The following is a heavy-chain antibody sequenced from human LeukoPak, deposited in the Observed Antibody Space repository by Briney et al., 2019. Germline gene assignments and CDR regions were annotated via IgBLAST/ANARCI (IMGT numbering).Heavy chain of an antibody. Sequence: GGSLKLSCAASGFTFSNYGMHWVRQAPGKGLEWLAIMWYDGSIKYYADSAKGRFTISRDNSKNTVFLQMNSLRAEDTAVYYCARGRDGYNYYYYYYMDVWGKGTTVTVSS. CDR1: GFTFSNYG. V-gene: IGHV3-33*02. CDR3: ARGRDGYNYYYYYYMDV. CDR2: MWYDGSIK. J-gene: IGHJ6*03. D-gene: IGHD5-24*01.